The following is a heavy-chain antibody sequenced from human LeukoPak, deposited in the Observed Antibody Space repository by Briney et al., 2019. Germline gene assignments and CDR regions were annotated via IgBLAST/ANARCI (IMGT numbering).Heavy chain of an antibody. CDR3: ARPQYYYGSGSPIDY. J-gene: IGHJ4*02. CDR1: GFTFSSYG. Sequence: GGSLRLSCAASGFTFSSYGMHWVRQAPGKGLEWVAVIWYDGSNKYYADSVKGRFTNSRDNSKNTLYLQMNSLRAEDTAVYYCARPQYYYGSGSPIDYWGQGTLVTVSS. V-gene: IGHV3-33*01. CDR2: IWYDGSNK. D-gene: IGHD3-10*01.